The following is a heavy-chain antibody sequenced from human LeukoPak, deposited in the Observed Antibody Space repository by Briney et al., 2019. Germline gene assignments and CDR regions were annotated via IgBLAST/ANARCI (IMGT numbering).Heavy chain of an antibody. V-gene: IGHV3-7*01. CDR2: AKQDGSET. CDR1: GFSFSNYW. Sequence: GGSLRLSSAASGFSFSNYWMSWVRQAPGKGLEWVGHAKQDGSETYYVDSVKGRFTVSRDNAKNSLFLQMNSLRVEDTAMYYCARDLPSSGYWYRDAFDIWGRGTMVTVSS. D-gene: IGHD3-22*01. CDR3: ARDLPSSGYWYRDAFDI. J-gene: IGHJ3*02.